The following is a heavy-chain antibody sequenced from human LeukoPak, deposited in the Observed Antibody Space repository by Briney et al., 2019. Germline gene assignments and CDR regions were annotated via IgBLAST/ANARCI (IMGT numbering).Heavy chain of an antibody. D-gene: IGHD3-10*01. V-gene: IGHV4-38-2*02. Sequence: SETLSLTCTVSAFSISSGYYWGWVRQSPGTGLEWIANLYHSGTTYYNPSLKRRVAMSVDSSRNQFSLNLTSVTAADTAVYWCARDPTMVRGVMLLAGAPDYWGQGTLVTVSS. J-gene: IGHJ4*02. CDR2: LYHSGTT. CDR1: AFSISSGYY. CDR3: ARDPTMVRGVMLLAGAPDY.